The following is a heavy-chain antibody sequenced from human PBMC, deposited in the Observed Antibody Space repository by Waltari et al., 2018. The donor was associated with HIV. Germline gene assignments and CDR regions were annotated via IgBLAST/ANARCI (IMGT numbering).Heavy chain of an antibody. CDR2: IYTSGST. J-gene: IGHJ4*02. D-gene: IGHD3-3*01. Sequence: QVQLQESGPGLVKPSQTLSLTCTVSGGSISSGSYYWSWIRQPAGKGLEWIGRIYTSGSTNYNPSLKSRVTISVDTSKNQFSLKLSSVTAADTAVYYCAGQYYDFWSAPEDYWVQGTLVTVSS. CDR3: AGQYYDFWSAPEDY. CDR1: GGSISSGSYY. V-gene: IGHV4-61*02.